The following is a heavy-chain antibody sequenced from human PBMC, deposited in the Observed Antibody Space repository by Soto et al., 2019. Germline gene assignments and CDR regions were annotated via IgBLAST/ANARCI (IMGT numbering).Heavy chain of an antibody. V-gene: IGHV1-18*01. D-gene: IGHD3-9*01. J-gene: IGHJ5*02. CDR3: ARDILYYDIFYGFDP. CDR1: GYTFTSYG. Sequence: ASVKVSCKASGYTFTSYGISWVRQAPGQGLEWMGWISAYNGNTNYAQKLQGRVTMTTDTSASTAYMELRSLRSDDTAVYYCARDILYYDIFYGFDPWGQGTLVTVSS. CDR2: ISAYNGNT.